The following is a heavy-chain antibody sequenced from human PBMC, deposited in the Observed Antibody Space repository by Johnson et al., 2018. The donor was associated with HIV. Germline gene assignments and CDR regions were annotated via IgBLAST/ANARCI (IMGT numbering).Heavy chain of an antibody. J-gene: IGHJ3*02. CDR3: AGQDGSCYYGGALDI. V-gene: IGHV3-11*01. Sequence: QEQLVESGGGLVKPGGSLRLSCAASGFTFSDYYMSWIRQAPGKELEWVSYISISGSTKYYADSVKGRFTISKDNAKNSLYLQMNSLRVEDTAVYYCAGQDGSCYYGGALDIWGQGTMVTVSS. CDR2: ISISGSTK. D-gene: IGHD3-22*01. CDR1: GFTFSDYY.